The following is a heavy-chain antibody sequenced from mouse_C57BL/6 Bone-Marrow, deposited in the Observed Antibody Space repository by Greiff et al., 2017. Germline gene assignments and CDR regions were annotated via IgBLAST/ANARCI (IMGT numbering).Heavy chain of an antibody. CDR2: ISSGGSYT. CDR3: ARQGALWYYFDY. V-gene: IGHV5-6*01. Sequence: EVKLVESGGDLVKPGGSLKLSCAASGFTFSSYGMSWVRQTPDKRLEWVATISSGGSYTYYPDSVKGRFTISRDNAKNTLYLQMSSLKSEDTAMYYCARQGALWYYFDYWGQGTTLTVSS. D-gene: IGHD1-1*02. J-gene: IGHJ2*01. CDR1: GFTFSSYG.